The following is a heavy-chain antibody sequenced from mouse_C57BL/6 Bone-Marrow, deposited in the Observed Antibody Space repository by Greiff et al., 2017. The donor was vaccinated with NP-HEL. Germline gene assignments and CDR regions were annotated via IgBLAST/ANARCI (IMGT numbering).Heavy chain of an antibody. CDR3: ARSYYYYGSVFDY. CDR2: IYPGSGST. J-gene: IGHJ2*01. V-gene: IGHV1-55*01. Sequence: QVQLQQPGAELVKPGASVKMSCKASGYTFTSYWITWVKQRPGQGLEWIGDIYPGSGSTNYNEKFKSKATLTVDTSSSTAYMQLSSLTSEDSAVYYCARSYYYYGSVFDYWGQGTTLTVSS. CDR1: GYTFTSYW. D-gene: IGHD1-1*01.